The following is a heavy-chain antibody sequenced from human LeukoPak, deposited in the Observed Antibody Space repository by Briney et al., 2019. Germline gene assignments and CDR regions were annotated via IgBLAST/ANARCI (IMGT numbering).Heavy chain of an antibody. D-gene: IGHD1-26*01. CDR1: GDSVSSNSAA. V-gene: IGHV6-1*01. J-gene: IGHJ4*02. Sequence: SQTLSLTCALSGDSVSSNSAAWRWIRQSPSRGLEWLGRTYYRSKWYNDYALSVKSQITINPDTSKNHFSLQLNSVTPEDTAVYYCARNFWEGLCDWGQGTLVTVSS. CDR2: TYYRSKWYN. CDR3: ARNFWEGLCD.